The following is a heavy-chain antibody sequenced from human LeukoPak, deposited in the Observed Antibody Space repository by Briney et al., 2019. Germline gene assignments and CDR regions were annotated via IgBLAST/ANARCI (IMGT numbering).Heavy chain of an antibody. CDR2: IIPIFGTA. J-gene: IGHJ4*02. Sequence: SVKVSCKASGGTFSSYAISWVRQAPGQGLEWMGRIIPIFGTANYAQKFQGRVTITTDESTSTAYMELSSLRSEDTAVYYCASGYYDSSGYYYVDHWGQGTLVTVSS. CDR3: ASGYYDSSGYYYVDH. V-gene: IGHV1-69*05. CDR1: GGTFSSYA. D-gene: IGHD3-22*01.